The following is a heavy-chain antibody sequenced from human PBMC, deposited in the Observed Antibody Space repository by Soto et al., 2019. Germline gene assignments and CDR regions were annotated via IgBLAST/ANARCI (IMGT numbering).Heavy chain of an antibody. Sequence: QVQLVQSGTEVKKPGATVKVSCKTSGYTFTGYHIHWVRQAPGQGLEWIGSINSYRGVVKSAQKFQGRVNLTRDTSIRTGYMELTNLRSDDTAVYYCGRGAGYGDYVPIDPWGQGTLVIVSS. V-gene: IGHV1-2*02. CDR1: GYTFTGYH. CDR3: GRGAGYGDYVPIDP. J-gene: IGHJ5*02. D-gene: IGHD4-17*01. CDR2: INSYRGVV.